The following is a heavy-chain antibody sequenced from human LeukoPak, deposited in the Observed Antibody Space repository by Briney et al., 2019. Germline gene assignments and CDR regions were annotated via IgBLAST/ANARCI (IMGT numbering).Heavy chain of an antibody. CDR1: GGSISSYY. V-gene: IGHV4-59*01. J-gene: IGHJ4*02. D-gene: IGHD2-2*01. CDR3: ARGSEVVPAAMDYFDY. CDR2: IYYSGST. Sequence: SETLSLTCTVSGGSISSYYWSWIRQPPGKGLEWIGYIYYSGSTNYNPSLKSRVTISVDMSKNQFSLKLSSVTAADTAVYYCARGSEVVPAAMDYFDYWGQGTLVTVSS.